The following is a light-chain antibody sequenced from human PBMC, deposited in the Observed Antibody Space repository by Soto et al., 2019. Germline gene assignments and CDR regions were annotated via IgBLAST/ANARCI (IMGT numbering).Light chain of an antibody. CDR3: NSYRSSVIPVV. Sequence: QSALTQPASVSGSPGQSITISCTGTSSDIGGYNYVSWYQQHPGKAPKLLIYGVSNRPPGVPDRFSGSKSGNTASLTISGLQAEDEADYYCNSYRSSVIPVVFGGGTKLTVL. CDR2: GVS. V-gene: IGLV2-14*01. CDR1: SSDIGGYNY. J-gene: IGLJ2*01.